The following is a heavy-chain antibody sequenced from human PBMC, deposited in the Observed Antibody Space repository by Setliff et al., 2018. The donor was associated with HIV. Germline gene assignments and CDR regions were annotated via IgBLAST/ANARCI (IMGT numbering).Heavy chain of an antibody. V-gene: IGHV4-34*01. CDR1: GGSFSGYY. CDR3: ARGMGGSQVGGDAFDI. CDR2: INHSGST. J-gene: IGHJ3*02. D-gene: IGHD1-26*01. Sequence: PSETLSLTCAVYGGSFSGYYWSWIRQPPGKGLEWIGEINHSGSTNYNPSLKSRVTISVDTSKNQFSLKLSSVTAADTAVYYCARGMGGSQVGGDAFDIWGQGTTVTVSS.